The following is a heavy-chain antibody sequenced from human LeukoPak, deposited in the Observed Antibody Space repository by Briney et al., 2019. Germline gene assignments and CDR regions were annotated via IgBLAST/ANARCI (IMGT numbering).Heavy chain of an antibody. V-gene: IGHV3-21*01. CDR2: ISSSSSYI. CDR3: ARDRWELDEVYYFDY. CDR1: GFTFSSYS. Sequence: PGGSLRLSCAASGFTFSSYSMNWVRQAPGKGLEWVSSISSSSSYIYYADSVKGRFTISGDNAKNSLYLQMNSLRAEDTAVYYCARDRWELDEVYYFDYWGQGTLVTVSS. J-gene: IGHJ4*02. D-gene: IGHD1-26*01.